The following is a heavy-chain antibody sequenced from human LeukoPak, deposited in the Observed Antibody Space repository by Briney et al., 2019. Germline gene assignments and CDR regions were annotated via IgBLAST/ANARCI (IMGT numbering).Heavy chain of an antibody. Sequence: SETLSLTCTVSGGSISSYYWSWIRQPPGKGLEWIGNIFYTGNTYYNPSLTSRVTISVDTSKNQFSPHLASVTAADTAVYYCARDATASDYGDAFDIWGQGTMVTVSS. CDR2: IFYTGNT. CDR3: ARDATASDYGDAFDI. CDR1: GGSISSYY. J-gene: IGHJ3*02. V-gene: IGHV4-59*12. D-gene: IGHD4-17*01.